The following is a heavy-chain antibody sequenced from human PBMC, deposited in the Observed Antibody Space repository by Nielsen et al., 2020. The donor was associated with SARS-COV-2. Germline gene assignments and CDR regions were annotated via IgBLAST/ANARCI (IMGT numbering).Heavy chain of an antibody. J-gene: IGHJ4*02. Sequence: GESLKISCAASGFTFSSYWMSWVRQAPGKGLEWVANIKQDGSEKYYVDSVKGRFTISRDNAKNTLYLQMNSLRAEDTAVYYCARAQVGATFYGGIDYWGQGTLVTVSS. CDR3: ARAQVGATFYGGIDY. D-gene: IGHD1-26*01. CDR1: GFTFSSYW. V-gene: IGHV3-7*01. CDR2: IKQDGSEK.